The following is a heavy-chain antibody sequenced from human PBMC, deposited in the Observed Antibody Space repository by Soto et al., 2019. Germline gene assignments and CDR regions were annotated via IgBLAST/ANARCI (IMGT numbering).Heavy chain of an antibody. J-gene: IGHJ6*02. CDR2: MNPNSGNT. D-gene: IGHD3-3*01. CDR3: ARGLPSSYDFWSGLYPRSLTLGYYGMDV. V-gene: IGHV1-8*01. Sequence: ASVKVCCKASGYTFTSYDINWVRPATGQGLEWMGWMNPNSGNTGYAQKFQGRVTMTRNTSISTAYMELSSLRSEDTAVYYCARGLPSSYDFWSGLYPRSLTLGYYGMDVWGQGTTVTVSS. CDR1: GYTFTSYD.